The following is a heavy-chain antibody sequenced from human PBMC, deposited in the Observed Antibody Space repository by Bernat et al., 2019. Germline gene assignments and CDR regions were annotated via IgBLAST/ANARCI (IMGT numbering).Heavy chain of an antibody. V-gene: IGHV4-39*01. CDR2: IYYSGST. D-gene: IGHD1-26*01. Sequence: QLQLQESGPGLVKPSETLSLTYTVSGGSISSSSYYWGWIRQPPGKGLEWIGTIYYSGSTYYNPSLKSRVTISVDTSKNQFSLKLSSVTAADTAVYYCARMEWSGSPSFDYWGQGTLVTVSS. CDR1: GGSISSSSYY. CDR3: ARMEWSGSPSFDY. J-gene: IGHJ4*02.